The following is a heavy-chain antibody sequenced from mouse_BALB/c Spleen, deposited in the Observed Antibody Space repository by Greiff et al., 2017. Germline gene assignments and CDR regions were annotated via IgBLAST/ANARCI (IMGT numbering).Heavy chain of an antibody. J-gene: IGHJ4*01. CDR2: IWAGGST. Sequence: VQLQESGPGLVAPSQSLSITCTVSGFSLTSYGVYWVRQPPGKGLEWLGVIWAGGSTKYNPSLMSRLSISKDNSKSQVFLKMNSLQTDDTAMYYCAIGPYGTFAMDYWGQGTSVTVSS. V-gene: IGHV2-9*02. CDR1: GFSLTSYG. CDR3: AIGPYGTFAMDY. D-gene: IGHD1-2*01.